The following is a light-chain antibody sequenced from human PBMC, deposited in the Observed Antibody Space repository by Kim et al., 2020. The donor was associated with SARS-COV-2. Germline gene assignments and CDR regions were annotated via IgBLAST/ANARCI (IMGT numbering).Light chain of an antibody. J-gene: IGKJ5*01. V-gene: IGKV3-11*01. Sequence: EIVLTQSAATLSLSPGERATLSCRASQSVSSNLAWYQQKPGQAPRLLIYDASNRATGIPARFSGSGSGTDFTLTISSLEPEDFAVYYCQQRANWSITFGQGTRLEIK. CDR3: QQRANWSIT. CDR2: DAS. CDR1: QSVSSN.